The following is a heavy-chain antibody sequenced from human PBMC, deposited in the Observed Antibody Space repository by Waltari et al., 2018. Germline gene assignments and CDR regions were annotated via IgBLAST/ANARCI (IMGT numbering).Heavy chain of an antibody. V-gene: IGHV5-51*01. J-gene: IGHJ4*02. CDR2: IYPGDSET. D-gene: IGHD3-9*01. CDR1: GYKFFSYW. CDR3: ARQSRSSDWYDY. Sequence: EVQLVQSGVEVIKPGESLKISCLGYGYKFFSYWIAWVRQVPGKGLEWVGIIYPGDSETRYSPSFQGQVTMSVDKSATTAYLQWTNMKASDTAMYYCARQSRSSDWYDYWGQGTLITVSS.